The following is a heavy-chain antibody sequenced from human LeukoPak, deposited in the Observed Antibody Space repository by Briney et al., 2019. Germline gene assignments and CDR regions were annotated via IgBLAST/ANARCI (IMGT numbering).Heavy chain of an antibody. V-gene: IGHV3-53*01. D-gene: IGHD3-22*01. J-gene: IGHJ5*02. CDR2: IYSGGNT. CDR1: GLTVSSNC. CDR3: ARDRYYYDSSGYYAWFDP. Sequence: GGSLRLSCAASGLTVSSNCMSWVRQAPGKGLEWVSFIYSGGNTYYADSVKGRFTISRDNSKNTVHLQMNSLRAEDTAMYYCARDRYYYDSSGYYAWFDPWGQGTLVTVSS.